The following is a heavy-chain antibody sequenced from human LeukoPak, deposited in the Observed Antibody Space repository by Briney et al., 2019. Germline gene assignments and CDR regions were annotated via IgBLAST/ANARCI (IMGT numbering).Heavy chain of an antibody. CDR1: GFTFSSYW. Sequence: GGSLRLSCAASGFTFSSYWMSWVRQAPGKGREWVANIKQDGSEKYYVDSVKGRFTISRDNAKNSLYLQMNSLRAEDTAVYYCASQYSSSWYGYYYYGMDVWGQGTTVTVSS. CDR2: IKQDGSEK. CDR3: ASQYSSSWYGYYYYGMDV. D-gene: IGHD6-13*01. J-gene: IGHJ6*02. V-gene: IGHV3-7*01.